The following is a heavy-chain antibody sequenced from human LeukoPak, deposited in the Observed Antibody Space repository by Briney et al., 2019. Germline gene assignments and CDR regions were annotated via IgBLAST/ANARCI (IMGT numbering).Heavy chain of an antibody. Sequence: VASVKVSCXASGYTFTGYYMHWVRQAPGQGLEWMGRINPNSGGTNFAQKFQGRVTMTRDTSISTAYMELSRLRSDDTAVYYCARGSYVWGSYRDDYWGQGTLVTVSS. D-gene: IGHD3-16*02. V-gene: IGHV1-2*06. CDR3: ARGSYVWGSYRDDY. J-gene: IGHJ4*02. CDR2: INPNSGGT. CDR1: GYTFTGYY.